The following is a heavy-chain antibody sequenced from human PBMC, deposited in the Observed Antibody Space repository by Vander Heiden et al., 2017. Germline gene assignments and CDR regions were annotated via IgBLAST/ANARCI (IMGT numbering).Heavy chain of an antibody. J-gene: IGHJ4*02. CDR2: IIPIFGTA. Sequence: QVQLVQSGAEVKKPGSSVKVSCKASGGTFSSYAISWVRQAPGQGLEWMGGIIPIFGTANYAQKFQGRVTITADESTSTAYVELSSLRSEDTAVYYCASHYDYVWGSSSFDYWGQGTLVTVSS. CDR1: GGTFSSYA. D-gene: IGHD3-16*01. V-gene: IGHV1-69*01. CDR3: ASHYDYVWGSSSFDY.